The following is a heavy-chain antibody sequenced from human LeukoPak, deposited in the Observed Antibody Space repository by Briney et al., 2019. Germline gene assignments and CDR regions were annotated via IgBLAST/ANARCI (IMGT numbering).Heavy chain of an antibody. J-gene: IGHJ4*02. D-gene: IGHD6-6*01. CDR1: GGSISSGSFY. Sequence: SETLSLTCTVSGGSISSGSFYWTWIRQPAGKGLEWIGRIHTNGSTNYNPSLKSRVTISVDTSKNQFSLKLSSVTAADTAVYYCARPEYSSSFPVGYFDYWGQGTLVTVSS. CDR2: IHTNGST. V-gene: IGHV4-61*02. CDR3: ARPEYSSSFPVGYFDY.